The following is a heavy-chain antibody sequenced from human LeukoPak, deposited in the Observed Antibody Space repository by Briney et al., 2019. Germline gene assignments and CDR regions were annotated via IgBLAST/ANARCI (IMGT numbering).Heavy chain of an antibody. CDR3: AELGITMIGGV. Sequence: GGSLRLSCGDSGFTFSNYWMSWVRQAPGKGLEWVASIKQDGSEKYYMDSVKGRFTISRDNAKNSLYLQMNSLRAEDTAVYYCAELGITMIGGVWGKGTTVTISS. CDR2: IKQDGSEK. D-gene: IGHD3-10*02. J-gene: IGHJ6*04. CDR1: GFTFSNYW. V-gene: IGHV3-7*01.